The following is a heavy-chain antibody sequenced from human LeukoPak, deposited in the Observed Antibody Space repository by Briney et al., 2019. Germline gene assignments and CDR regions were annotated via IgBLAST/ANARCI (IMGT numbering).Heavy chain of an antibody. J-gene: IGHJ3*02. CDR3: ARDECCRSSSAGAFGI. Sequence: QAGGSLRLSCAASGFTFSSYGMHWVRQAPGKGLEWVAVISYDGSNKYYADSVKGRFTISRDNSKDTLYLQMNSLRAEDTAVYYCARDECCRSSSAGAFGIWGQGTMVTVSS. CDR2: ISYDGSNK. V-gene: IGHV3-30*03. D-gene: IGHD6-6*01. CDR1: GFTFSSYG.